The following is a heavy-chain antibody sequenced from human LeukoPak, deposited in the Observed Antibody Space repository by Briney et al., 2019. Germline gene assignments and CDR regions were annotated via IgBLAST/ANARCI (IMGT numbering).Heavy chain of an antibody. Sequence: SETLSLTCTVSSGSISTSNYYWGWVRQPPGKALEWIGNIFYSGSINYNPSLKSRVTISVDTSKNQFSLKLSSVTAADTAVYYCARDSSSSGYLHYWGQGTLVTVSS. V-gene: IGHV4-39*07. J-gene: IGHJ4*02. CDR1: SGSISTSNYY. CDR3: ARDSSSSGYLHY. D-gene: IGHD3-22*01. CDR2: IFYSGSI.